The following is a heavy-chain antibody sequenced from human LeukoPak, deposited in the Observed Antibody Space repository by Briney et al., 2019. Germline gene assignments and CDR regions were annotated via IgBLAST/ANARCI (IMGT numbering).Heavy chain of an antibody. CDR1: GGSISSYY. J-gene: IGHJ4*02. CDR3: ARTYYYDSAPDY. D-gene: IGHD3-22*01. Sequence: SGTLSLTCTVSGGSISSYYWSWIRQPPGKGLEWIGYIYYSGSTNYNPSLKSRVTISVDTSKNQFSLKLSSVTAADTAVYYCARTYYYDSAPDYWGQGTLVTVSS. V-gene: IGHV4-59*01. CDR2: IYYSGST.